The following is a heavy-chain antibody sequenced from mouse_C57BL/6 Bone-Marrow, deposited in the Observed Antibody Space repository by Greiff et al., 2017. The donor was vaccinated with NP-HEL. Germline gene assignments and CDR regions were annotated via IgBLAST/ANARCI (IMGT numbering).Heavy chain of an antibody. CDR1: GYTFTDHT. D-gene: IGHD1-1*01. Sequence: VKVVESDAELVKPGASVKISCKVSGYTFTDHTIHWMKQRPEQGLEWIGYIYPRDGSTKYNEKFKGKATLTADKSSSTAYMQLNSLTSEDSAVYFCARWGYYYGSSYAMDYWGQGTSVTVSS. CDR3: ARWGYYYGSSYAMDY. CDR2: IYPRDGST. J-gene: IGHJ4*01. V-gene: IGHV1-78*01.